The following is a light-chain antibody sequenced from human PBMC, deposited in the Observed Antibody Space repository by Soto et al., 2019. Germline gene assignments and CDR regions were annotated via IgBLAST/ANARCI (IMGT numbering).Light chain of an antibody. CDR3: QQTYSSPIT. V-gene: IGKV1-39*01. CDR2: AAS. J-gene: IGKJ5*01. CDR1: QSINRD. Sequence: DIQMTQSPFSLSASVGDRVTITCRASQSINRDLNWYQQKPGQAPQLLIYAASSLQSGVPSRFSGSGSGTDFTLTISSLQPEDFTTYYCQQTYSSPITFGQGTRLEIK.